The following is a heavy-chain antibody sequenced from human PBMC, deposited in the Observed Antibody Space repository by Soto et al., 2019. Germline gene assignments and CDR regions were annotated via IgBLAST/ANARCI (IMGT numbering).Heavy chain of an antibody. V-gene: IGHV3-33*01. D-gene: IGHD3-22*01. J-gene: IGHJ4*02. CDR2: IWYDGSNK. CDR3: ARSNYYDSSGYYWMLEY. Sequence: PGESLKISCAASGFTFSSYGMHWVRQAPGKGLEWVAVIWYDGSNKYYADSVKGRFTISRDNSKNTLYLQMNSLRAEDTAVYYCARSNYYDSSGYYWMLEYWGQGTLVTVSS. CDR1: GFTFSSYG.